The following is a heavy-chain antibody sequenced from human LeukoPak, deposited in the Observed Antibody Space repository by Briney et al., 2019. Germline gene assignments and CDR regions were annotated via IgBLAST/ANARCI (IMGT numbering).Heavy chain of an antibody. CDR3: ARQHDSYYYYYIDV. V-gene: IGHV4-38-2*01. CDR2: LYHSDSA. CDR1: GCSISNGYY. J-gene: IGHJ6*03. Sequence: KPSGTLSLTCAVSGCSISNGYYWVWRRQPPGRGREGIGSLYHSDSAYSNTSLRSRVSMSVDTSKNQFSLTLSFVTAADTAVYYCARQHDSYYYYYIDVWGAGTTVTVSS.